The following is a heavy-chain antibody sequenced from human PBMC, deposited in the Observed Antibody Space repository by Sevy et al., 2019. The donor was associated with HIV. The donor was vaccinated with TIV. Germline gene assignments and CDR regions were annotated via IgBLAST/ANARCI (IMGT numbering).Heavy chain of an antibody. V-gene: IGHV3-48*02. CDR1: GFTFSSYS. CDR3: ARDKSYGPYYYYYGMDV. Sequence: GGSLRLSCAASGFTFSSYSMNWVRQAPGKGLEWVSYISSSSTIYYADSVKGRFTISRDNAKNSLYPQMNSLRDEDTAVYYCARDKSYGPYYYYYGMDVWGQGTTVTVSS. J-gene: IGHJ6*02. CDR2: ISSSSTI. D-gene: IGHD5-18*01.